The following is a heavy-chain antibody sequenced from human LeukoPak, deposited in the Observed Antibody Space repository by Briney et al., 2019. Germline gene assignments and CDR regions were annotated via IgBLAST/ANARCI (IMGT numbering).Heavy chain of an antibody. CDR3: AREVLGGFNPGAY. CDR1: LDSTTSNF. D-gene: IGHD1-14*01. J-gene: IGHJ4*02. CDR2: IHRSGSP. V-gene: IGHV4-4*02. Sequence: PSETLSLTRTVSLDSTTSNFWCWVHQPPGKGLEWIGEIHRSGSPNYNPSLQSRVTISIDRSRNQIALELSSVTAADTAVYYCAREVLGGFNPGAYWGQGTLVTVSS.